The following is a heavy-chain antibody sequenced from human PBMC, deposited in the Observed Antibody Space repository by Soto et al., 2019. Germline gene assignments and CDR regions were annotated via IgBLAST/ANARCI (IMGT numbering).Heavy chain of an antibody. J-gene: IGHJ5*02. Sequence: PSETLSLTCTVSGDAIYIGGYYWTWIRQHPGKGLEWIGYIYHTGKTYYNPSLESRVTMSVDTSKNQFSLKLSSVTAADTAVYYCARYYFDSSGYSNWFDPWGRGTLVTVSS. CDR1: GDAIYIGGYY. V-gene: IGHV4-31*03. D-gene: IGHD3-22*01. CDR3: ARYYFDSSGYSNWFDP. CDR2: IYHTGKT.